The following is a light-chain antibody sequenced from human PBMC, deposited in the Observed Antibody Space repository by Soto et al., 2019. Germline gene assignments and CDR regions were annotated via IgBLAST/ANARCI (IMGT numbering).Light chain of an antibody. CDR2: GAS. J-gene: IGKJ5*01. Sequence: EIVLTQSPGTLSLSLGERATLSCRASQSVSSSYLAWYQQKPGQAPRLLIYGASSRATGIPDRFSGSGSGTDFTLTISRLEPEDFAVYYRRQYGSSITFGQGTRLEIK. V-gene: IGKV3-20*01. CDR3: RQYGSSIT. CDR1: QSVSSSY.